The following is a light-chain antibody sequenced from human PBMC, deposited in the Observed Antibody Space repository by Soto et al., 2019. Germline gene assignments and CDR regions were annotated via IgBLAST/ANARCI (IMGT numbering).Light chain of an antibody. Sequence: QSVLTQPASVSGSPGQSITISCTGTSSDVGGYNYVSWYQQHPGKAPKLMIYDVSNRPSGASNRFSGSKSGNTASLTISGLQAEDEADYYCSSYTSSLYVFGTGTKVTVL. CDR2: DVS. CDR1: SSDVGGYNY. J-gene: IGLJ1*01. CDR3: SSYTSSLYV. V-gene: IGLV2-14*01.